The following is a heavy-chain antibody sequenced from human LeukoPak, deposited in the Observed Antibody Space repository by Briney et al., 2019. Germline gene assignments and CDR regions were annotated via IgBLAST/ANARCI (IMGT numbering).Heavy chain of an antibody. CDR3: AREPYDFCSSSQGLHYFDY. Sequence: SVKVSCKASGGTFSSYAISWVRQAPGQGLEWMGGIIPIFGTANYAQKLQGRVTMTTDTSTSTAYMELRSLRSDYTAVYYCAREPYDFCSSSQGLHYFDYWGQGTLVTVSS. CDR1: GGTFSSYA. V-gene: IGHV1-69*05. CDR2: IIPIFGTA. D-gene: IGHD3-3*01. J-gene: IGHJ4*02.